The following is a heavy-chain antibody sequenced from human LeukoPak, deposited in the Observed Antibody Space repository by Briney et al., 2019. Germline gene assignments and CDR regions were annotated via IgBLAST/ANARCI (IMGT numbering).Heavy chain of an antibody. CDR1: GYSFTASY. J-gene: IGHJ4*02. Sequence: ASVKVSCQASGYSFTASYMHWVRQAPGQGLEWLGWINPSSGGTKYAPKFPGRVTLTRDTSINTAYMELTSLRSDDTAMYYCAKEFPSGATRDLDYWGQGSLVTVSS. CDR2: INPSSGGT. V-gene: IGHV1-2*02. CDR3: AKEFPSGATRDLDY. D-gene: IGHD1-26*01.